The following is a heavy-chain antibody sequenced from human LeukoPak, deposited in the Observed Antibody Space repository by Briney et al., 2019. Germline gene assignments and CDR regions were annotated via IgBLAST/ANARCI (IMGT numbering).Heavy chain of an antibody. J-gene: IGHJ6*03. Sequence: GGSLRLSCAASGFTFSSYSMNWVRQAPGKGLEWVSYISSSSTTFYADSVKGRFTISRDNAKNSLYLQMNSLRAEDTAIYYCARDQYGSGDGYYMDVWGKGTTVTISS. CDR3: ARDQYGSGDGYYMDV. CDR1: GFTFSSYS. CDR2: ISSSSTT. V-gene: IGHV3-48*04. D-gene: IGHD3-10*01.